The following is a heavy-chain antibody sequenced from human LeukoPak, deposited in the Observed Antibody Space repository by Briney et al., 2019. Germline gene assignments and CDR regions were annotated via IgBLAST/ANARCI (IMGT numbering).Heavy chain of an antibody. D-gene: IGHD6-19*01. Sequence: SQTLSLTCAISGDSVSSNSAAWNWIRQSPSRGLEWLGRTHYRSKWFNDYAVDVKSRVSINPDTSKNQFPLRLNSVTPEDTAVYYCARQWQEAFHIWGQGTVVTVSS. CDR3: ARQWQEAFHI. V-gene: IGHV6-1*01. CDR1: GDSVSSNSAA. J-gene: IGHJ3*02. CDR2: THYRSKWFN.